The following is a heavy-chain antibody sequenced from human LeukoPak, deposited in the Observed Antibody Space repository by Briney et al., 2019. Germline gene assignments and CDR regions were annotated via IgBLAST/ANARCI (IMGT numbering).Heavy chain of an antibody. J-gene: IGHJ6*03. CDR1: GFTFSSYE. CDR2: IETGGAST. Sequence: GGSLRLSCAASGFTFSSYEMNWVRQAPGKGLEWVSAIETGGASTYYADSVKGRFTISRDNAKNSLYLQMNSLRAEDTAVYYCARGLGQLGYYYYYMDVWGKGTTVTVSS. CDR3: ARGLGQLGYYYYYMDV. V-gene: IGHV3-48*03. D-gene: IGHD6-6*01.